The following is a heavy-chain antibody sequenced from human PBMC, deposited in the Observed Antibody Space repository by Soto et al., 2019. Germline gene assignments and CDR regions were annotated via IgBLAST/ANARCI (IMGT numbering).Heavy chain of an antibody. V-gene: IGHV1-24*01. CDR2: FDPEDGET. Sequence: VASVKVSCKVSGYTLTELSMHWVRQAPGKGLEWMGGFDPEDGETIYAQKFQGRVTMTEDTSTDTAYMELSSLRSEDTAVYYCATVNIVVVTAPLYYFDYWGQGTLVTVSS. D-gene: IGHD2-21*02. J-gene: IGHJ4*02. CDR1: GYTLTELS. CDR3: ATVNIVVVTAPLYYFDY.